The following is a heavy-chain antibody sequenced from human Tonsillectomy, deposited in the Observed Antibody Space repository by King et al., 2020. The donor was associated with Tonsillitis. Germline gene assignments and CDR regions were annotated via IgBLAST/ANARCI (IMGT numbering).Heavy chain of an antibody. Sequence: VQLVECGGGVVQPGRSLRLSCAASGFTFSSYAMHWVRQAPGKGLEWVAVVSFDGSNKYYADSVKGRFTISRDNSKNTLYLQMNSLRAEDRAVYYCAREKDQFGMDVWGQGTTVTVSS. V-gene: IGHV3-30*04. CDR3: AREKDQFGMDV. D-gene: IGHD2-2*01. CDR1: GFTFSSYA. CDR2: VSFDGSNK. J-gene: IGHJ6*02.